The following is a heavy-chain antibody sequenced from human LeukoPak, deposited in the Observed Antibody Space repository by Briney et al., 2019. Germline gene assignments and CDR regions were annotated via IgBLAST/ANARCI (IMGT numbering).Heavy chain of an antibody. CDR2: SRDKANTYTT. J-gene: IGHJ3*02. V-gene: IGHV3-72*01. CDR3: VRTVSNGLHVFDT. D-gene: IGHD3-10*01. CDR1: GFTFSGYY. Sequence: GGSLRLSCAASGFTFSGYYMEWVRQAPGKGLEWVGRSRDKANTYTTEYAASVKGRFTISRDDSKNSLYLQMNSLKTEDTAVYYCVRTVSNGLHVFDTWGQGTRVTVSS.